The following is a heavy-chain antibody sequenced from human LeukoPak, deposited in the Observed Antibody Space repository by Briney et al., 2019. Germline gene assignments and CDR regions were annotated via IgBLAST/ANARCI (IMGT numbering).Heavy chain of an antibody. V-gene: IGHV4-34*01. Sequence: PSGTLSLTCAVYGGSFSGYYWSRIRQPPGKGLEWIGEINHSGSTNYNPSLKSRVTISVDTSKNQFSLKLSSVTAADTAVYYCARGCDDSSGYYQYYFDYWGQGTLVTVSS. CDR1: GGSFSGYY. CDR3: ARGCDDSSGYYQYYFDY. J-gene: IGHJ4*02. D-gene: IGHD3-22*01. CDR2: INHSGST.